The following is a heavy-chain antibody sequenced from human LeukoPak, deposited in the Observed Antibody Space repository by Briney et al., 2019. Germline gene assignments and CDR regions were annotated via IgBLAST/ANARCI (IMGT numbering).Heavy chain of an antibody. V-gene: IGHV3-21*01. D-gene: IGHD3-22*01. CDR3: ARAVGHYYDSSGSNDY. CDR1: GFTFSSCS. Sequence: GGSLRLSCAASGFTFSSCSMNWVRQAPGKGLEWVSSISSSSSYIYYADSVKGRFTISRDNAKNSLYLQMNSLRAEDTAVYYCARAVGHYYDSSGSNDYWGQGTLVTVSS. J-gene: IGHJ4*02. CDR2: ISSSSSYI.